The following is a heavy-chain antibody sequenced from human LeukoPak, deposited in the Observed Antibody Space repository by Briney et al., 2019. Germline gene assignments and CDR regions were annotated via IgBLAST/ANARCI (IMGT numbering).Heavy chain of an antibody. D-gene: IGHD1-26*01. Sequence: ASVKVSCKASGYTFTGYYMHWVRQAPGQGLEWMGWINPNSGGTNYAQKFQGRVTMTRDTSISTAYMELSRLRSDDTAVYYCARDLKKWELLATFDYWGQGTLVTVSS. V-gene: IGHV1-2*02. CDR2: INPNSGGT. J-gene: IGHJ4*02. CDR3: ARDLKKWELLATFDY. CDR1: GYTFTGYY.